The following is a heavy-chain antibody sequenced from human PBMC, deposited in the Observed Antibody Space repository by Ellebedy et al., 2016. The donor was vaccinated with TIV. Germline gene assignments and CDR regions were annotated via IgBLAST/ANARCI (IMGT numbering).Heavy chain of an antibody. CDR1: GFTFSYYW. CDR2: VNGGGVST. CDR3: TRTLTSYYFDY. D-gene: IGHD2-21*02. Sequence: PGGSLRLSCEASGFTFSYYWMHLVRQARGKGLVWVSRVNGGGVSTSYSDSVKGRFTISRDNAKKTLYLQMNSLRAEDTAVYYCTRTLTSYYFDYWGQGALVTVSS. V-gene: IGHV3-74*01. J-gene: IGHJ4*02.